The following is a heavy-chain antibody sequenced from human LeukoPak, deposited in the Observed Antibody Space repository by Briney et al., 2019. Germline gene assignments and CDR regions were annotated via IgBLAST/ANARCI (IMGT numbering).Heavy chain of an antibody. CDR1: GGSVSSYY. J-gene: IGHJ3*02. Sequence: SETLSLTCTVSGGSVSSYYWSWIRQPPGKGLEWIGYIHYSGSTNYNPSLKSRVTISVDTSKNQFSLKLSSVTAADTAVYYCARDQTSKGDAFDIWGQGTMVTVSS. CDR3: ARDQTSKGDAFDI. CDR2: IHYSGST. V-gene: IGHV4-59*02.